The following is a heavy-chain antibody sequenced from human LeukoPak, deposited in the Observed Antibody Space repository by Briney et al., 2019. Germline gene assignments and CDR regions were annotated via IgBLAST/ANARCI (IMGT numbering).Heavy chain of an antibody. CDR2: IYYSGST. Sequence: PSETLSLTCTVSGGSISSYYWSWIRQPPGKGLEWIGYIYYSGSTNYNPSLKSRVTISVDTSKNQFSLKLSSVTAADTAVYYCARLVEGLVDYWGQGTLVTVSS. V-gene: IGHV4-59*08. CDR3: ARLVEGLVDY. D-gene: IGHD2-2*01. J-gene: IGHJ4*02. CDR1: GGSISSYY.